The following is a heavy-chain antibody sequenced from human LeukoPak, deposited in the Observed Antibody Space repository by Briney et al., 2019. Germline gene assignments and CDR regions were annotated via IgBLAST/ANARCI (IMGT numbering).Heavy chain of an antibody. V-gene: IGHV1-24*01. CDR2: FDPEDGET. D-gene: IGHD1/OR15-1a*01. CDR3: ATQGNSIHLPDY. J-gene: IGHJ4*02. Sequence: ASVKVSCKVSGYTLTELSMHWVRQAPGKGLEWMGGFDPEDGETIYAQKFQGRVTMTEDTSTDTAYMELSSLRSEDTAVYYCATQGNSIHLPDYRGQGTLVTVSS. CDR1: GYTLTELS.